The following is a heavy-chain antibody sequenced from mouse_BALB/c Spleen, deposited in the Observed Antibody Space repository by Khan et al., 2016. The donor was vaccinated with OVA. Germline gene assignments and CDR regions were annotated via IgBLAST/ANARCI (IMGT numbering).Heavy chain of an antibody. CDR1: GYSITSEYA. J-gene: IGHJ3*01. V-gene: IGHV3-2*02. CDR2: INYSGNT. Sequence: VRLQQSGPGLVKPSQSLSLTCTVTGYSITSEYAWNWIRQFPGNKLEWMGYINYSGNTRFNHSLKSRTSITRDTSKNQFFLQLNSVTTEDTATYYCARKDYYDYDPFPYWGQGTLVTVSA. CDR3: ARKDYYDYDPFPY. D-gene: IGHD2-4*01.